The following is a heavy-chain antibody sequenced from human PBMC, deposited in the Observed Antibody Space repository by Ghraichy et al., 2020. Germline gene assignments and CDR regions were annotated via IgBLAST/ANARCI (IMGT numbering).Heavy chain of an antibody. V-gene: IGHV4-39*01. Sequence: SETLSLTCTVSGGSISSSSYYWGWIRQPPGKGLEWIGSIYYSGSTYYNPSLKSRVTISVDTSKNQFSLKLSSVTAADTAVYYCARHRRQVPSDNWGQGTLVTVSS. CDR1: GGSISSSSYY. D-gene: IGHD1-1*01. CDR3: ARHRRQVPSDN. J-gene: IGHJ4*02. CDR2: IYYSGST.